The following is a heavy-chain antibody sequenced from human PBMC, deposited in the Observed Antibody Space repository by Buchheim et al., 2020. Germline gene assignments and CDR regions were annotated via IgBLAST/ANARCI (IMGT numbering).Heavy chain of an antibody. V-gene: IGHV3-74*01. CDR3: AREGYYDFWSGYQNYYYYGMDV. Sequence: EVQLVESGGGLVQPGGSLRLSCAASGFTFSSYWMHWVRQAPGKGLVWVSRINSDGSSTSYADSVKGRFTISRDNAKNTLYLPMNSLRAEDTAVYYCAREGYYDFWSGYQNYYYYGMDVWGQGTT. CDR1: GFTFSSYW. D-gene: IGHD3-3*01. CDR2: INSDGSST. J-gene: IGHJ6*02.